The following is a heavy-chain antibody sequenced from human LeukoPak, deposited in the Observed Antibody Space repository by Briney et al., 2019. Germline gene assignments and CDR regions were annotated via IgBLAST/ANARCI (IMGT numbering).Heavy chain of an antibody. D-gene: IGHD1-1*01. CDR3: ASNPPNTGDFYY. V-gene: IGHV1-8*02. J-gene: IGHJ4*02. CDR1: GGTFSSYA. Sequence: ASVKVSCTASGGTFSSYAISWVRQAPGQGLEWMGWMSPNSGDTGYAQKFQGRVSMTRDTSISTAYMELSSLRSEDTAVYYCASNPPNTGDFYYWGLGSLVTVSS. CDR2: MSPNSGDT.